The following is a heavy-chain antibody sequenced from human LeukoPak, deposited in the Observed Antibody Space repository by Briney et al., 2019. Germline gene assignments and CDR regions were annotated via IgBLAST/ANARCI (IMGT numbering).Heavy chain of an antibody. CDR1: GYSISSGYY. Sequence: SETLSLTCAVSGYSISSGYYWGWIRQPPGKGLEWSGSIYHSGSTYYNPSLKSRVTISVDTSKNQFSLKLSSVTAADTAVYYCAREEGALLSDYMDVWGKGTTVTVSS. J-gene: IGHJ6*03. V-gene: IGHV4-38-2*02. D-gene: IGHD2-2*01. CDR2: IYHSGST. CDR3: AREEGALLSDYMDV.